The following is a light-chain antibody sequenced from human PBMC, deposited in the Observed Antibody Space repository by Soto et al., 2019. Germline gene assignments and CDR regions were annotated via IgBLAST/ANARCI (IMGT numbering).Light chain of an antibody. J-gene: IGKJ4*01. CDR2: GAS. Sequence: TLSVSPGERATLTCRASQSVSNFLAWYQQKPGQAPRPLIYGASSRATGIPDRFSGSGSGTDFTLTISRLEPEDFAVYYCQQYGILPLTFGGG. V-gene: IGKV3-20*01. CDR1: QSVSNF. CDR3: QQYGILPLT.